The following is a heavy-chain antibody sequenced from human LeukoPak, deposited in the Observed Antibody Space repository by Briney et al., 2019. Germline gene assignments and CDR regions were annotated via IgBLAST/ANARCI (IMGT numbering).Heavy chain of an antibody. CDR2: ISYDGSNK. Sequence: QPGRSLRLSCAASGFTFSSYAMHWVRQAPGKGLEWVAVISYDGSNKYYADSVKGRFTISRDNSKNTLYLQMNSLRAEDTAVYYCARGSGYSYGFPDYWGQGTLVTVSS. CDR1: GFTFSSYA. CDR3: ARGSGYSYGFPDY. J-gene: IGHJ4*02. V-gene: IGHV3-30-3*01. D-gene: IGHD5-18*01.